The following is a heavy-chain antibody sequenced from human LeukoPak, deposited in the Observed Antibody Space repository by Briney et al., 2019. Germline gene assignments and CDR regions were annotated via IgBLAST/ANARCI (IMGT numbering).Heavy chain of an antibody. J-gene: IGHJ6*02. V-gene: IGHV3-30*18. Sequence: PGGPLRLSCAASGFTFSSYGMHWVRQAPGKGLEWVAVISYDGSNKYYADSVKGRFTISRDNSKNTLYLQMNSLRAEDTAVYYCAKDARYNWNRGGMDVWSQGTTVTVSS. CDR2: ISYDGSNK. D-gene: IGHD1-20*01. CDR3: AKDARYNWNRGGMDV. CDR1: GFTFSSYG.